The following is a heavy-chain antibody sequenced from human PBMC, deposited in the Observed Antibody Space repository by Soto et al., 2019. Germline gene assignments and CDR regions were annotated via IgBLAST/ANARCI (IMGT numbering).Heavy chain of an antibody. D-gene: IGHD6-6*01. CDR2: IYYSGST. J-gene: IGHJ4*02. CDR3: ARRGQSIY. CDR1: GGSISSSSYY. V-gene: IGHV4-39*01. Sequence: LETLSLTCTVSGGSISSSSYYWGWIRQPPGKGLEWIGSIYYSGSTYYNPSLKSRVTISVDTSKNQFSLKLSSVTAADTAVYYCARRGQSIYWGQGTLVTVSS.